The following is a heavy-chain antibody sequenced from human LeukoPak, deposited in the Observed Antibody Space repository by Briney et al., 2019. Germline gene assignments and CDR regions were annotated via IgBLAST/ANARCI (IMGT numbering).Heavy chain of an antibody. J-gene: IGHJ6*03. CDR2: IYSTWHT. CDR3: ATCSVRDNHFWGGYYYMDL. CDR1: GGSISNYY. Sequence: PSETLSLTCTVSGGSISNYYWSWIRQPPEKGLEGIVYIYSTWHTNYNPSLKSRVNISVGTSKNQCSLRLSSVTAADTAVYYCATCSVRDNHFWGGYYYMDLWGNGTTVTVSS. D-gene: IGHD3-3*02. V-gene: IGHV4-59*01.